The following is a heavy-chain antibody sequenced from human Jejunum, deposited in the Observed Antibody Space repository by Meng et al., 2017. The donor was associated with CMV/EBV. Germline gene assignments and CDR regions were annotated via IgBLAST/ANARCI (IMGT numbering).Heavy chain of an antibody. J-gene: IGHJ4*02. CDR2: IYYTGST. V-gene: IGHV4-61*01. CDR3: ARNEVAVDY. D-gene: IGHD1-1*01. Sequence: CCVPGGALSSRSYYWNWIRQPPGKGLEWVGYIYYTGSTNYNPSLKSRVTISADTSKNQFSLKLNSVTAADTAVYYCARNEVAVDYWGQGTLVTVSS. CDR1: GGALSSRSYY.